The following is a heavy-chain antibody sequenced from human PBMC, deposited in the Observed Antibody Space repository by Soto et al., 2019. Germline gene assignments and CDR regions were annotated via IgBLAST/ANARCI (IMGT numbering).Heavy chain of an antibody. Sequence: EVQLLESGGALVQPGGSLRLSCAASGFTFSSYVMSWVRQAPGKGLEWVSGITDSGGSTYYADSVKGRFTNSRDNSKNTLYLQMNSLRVEYTAVYYCATEQQLVLGWLDPWGQGTLVTVSS. D-gene: IGHD6-13*01. CDR2: ITDSGGST. J-gene: IGHJ5*02. CDR1: GFTFSSYV. V-gene: IGHV3-23*01. CDR3: ATEQQLVLGWLDP.